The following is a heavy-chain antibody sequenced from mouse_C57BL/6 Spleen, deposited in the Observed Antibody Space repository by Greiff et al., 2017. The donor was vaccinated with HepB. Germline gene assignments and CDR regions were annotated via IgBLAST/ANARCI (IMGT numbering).Heavy chain of an antibody. CDR1: GYTFTSYW. J-gene: IGHJ3*01. V-gene: IGHV1-55*01. CDR2: IYPGSGST. Sequence: LQQPGAELVKPGASVKMSCKASGYTFTSYWITWVKQRPGQGLEWIGDIYPGSGSTNYNEKFKSKATLTVDTSSSTAYMQLSSLTSEDSAVYYCARGNGSSWAWFAYWGQGTLVTVSA. D-gene: IGHD1-1*01. CDR3: ARGNGSSWAWFAY.